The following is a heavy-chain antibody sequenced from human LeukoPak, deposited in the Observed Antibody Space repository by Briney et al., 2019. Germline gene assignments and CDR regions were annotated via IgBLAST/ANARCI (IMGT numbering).Heavy chain of an antibody. J-gene: IGHJ4*02. D-gene: IGHD3-3*01. CDR2: ISSSGSTI. Sequence: PGGSLRLSCAAFGFTFNSYEMSWVRQAPGKGLEWVSYISSSGSTIHYADSVKGRFTISRDNAKSSLYLQMNSLRAEDTAIYYCARQDRVLIAFDYWGQGTLVTVSS. CDR3: ARQDRVLIAFDY. CDR1: GFTFNSYE. V-gene: IGHV3-48*03.